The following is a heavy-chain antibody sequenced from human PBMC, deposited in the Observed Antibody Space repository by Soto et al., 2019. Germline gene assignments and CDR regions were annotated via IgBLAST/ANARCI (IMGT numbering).Heavy chain of an antibody. CDR3: ARHGILRHLDSFMDV. D-gene: IGHD2-15*01. CDR1: GYSFTSYW. Sequence: PGESLKISCKGSGYSFTSYWITWVRQMPGKGLEWMGRIDPSDSYTNYSPSFQGHVTISTDKSISTAYLQWSSLKASDTAMYYCARHGILRHLDSFMDVWAQGPAV. J-gene: IGHJ6*02. CDR2: IDPSDSYT. V-gene: IGHV5-10-1*01.